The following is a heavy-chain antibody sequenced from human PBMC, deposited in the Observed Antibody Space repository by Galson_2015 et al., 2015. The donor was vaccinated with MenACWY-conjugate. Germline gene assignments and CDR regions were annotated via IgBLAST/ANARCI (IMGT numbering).Heavy chain of an antibody. Sequence: SLRLSCAASGFTFSSYTMHWVRQAPGKGLEWVAVMSYDGSNKYYADSVKGRFTISRDNSKNTLYLQMDSLRAEDTAVYYCARGRGRPLAHAFESWGQGTMVTVSS. CDR1: GFTFSSYT. J-gene: IGHJ3*02. D-gene: IGHD6-6*01. CDR3: ARGRGRPLAHAFES. V-gene: IGHV3-30*01. CDR2: MSYDGSNK.